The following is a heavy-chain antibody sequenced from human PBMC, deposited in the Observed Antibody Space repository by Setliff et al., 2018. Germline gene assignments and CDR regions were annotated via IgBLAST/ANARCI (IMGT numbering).Heavy chain of an antibody. V-gene: IGHV3-48*01. J-gene: IGHJ4*02. CDR1: GFSFSSYT. CDR2: IGGSSNTI. Sequence: GGSLRLSCAASGFSFSSYTMNWVRQAPGKGLEWISSIGGSSNTIFYADSVKGRFTISRDNSKNTVYLEMNNLRADDTAVYYCAGDPPRSDWRLDSWGQGTLVTVSS. D-gene: IGHD1-26*01. CDR3: AGDPPRSDWRLDS.